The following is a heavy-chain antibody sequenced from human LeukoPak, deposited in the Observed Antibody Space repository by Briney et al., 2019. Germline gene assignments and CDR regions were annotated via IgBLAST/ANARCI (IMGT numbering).Heavy chain of an antibody. D-gene: IGHD6-13*01. Sequence: GASVKVSCKASGYTFTSYYMHWVRQAPGQGLEWMGWINPNSGGTNYAQKFQGRVTMTRDTSISTAYMELSRLRSDDTAVYYCARGGIYSSSWYRTPYYFDYWGQGTLVTVSS. CDR1: GYTFTSYY. CDR3: ARGGIYSSSWYRTPYYFDY. J-gene: IGHJ4*02. CDR2: INPNSGGT. V-gene: IGHV1-2*02.